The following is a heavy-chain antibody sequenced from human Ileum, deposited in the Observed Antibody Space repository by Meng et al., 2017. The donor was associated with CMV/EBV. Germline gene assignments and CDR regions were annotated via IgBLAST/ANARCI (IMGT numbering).Heavy chain of an antibody. Sequence: GESLKISCVASGFALADYDMTWVRQAPGKGLQWVSVVYRATNSAIYADSVKGRFTISRDNPRNSLSLQMSSLRVEDTAIYYCAKVPRLGDPDPDPDDWGQGTLVTVSS. CDR2: VYRATNSA. D-gene: IGHD2-21*02. CDR3: AKVPRLGDPDPDPDD. CDR1: GFALADYD. V-gene: IGHV3-23*03. J-gene: IGHJ4*02.